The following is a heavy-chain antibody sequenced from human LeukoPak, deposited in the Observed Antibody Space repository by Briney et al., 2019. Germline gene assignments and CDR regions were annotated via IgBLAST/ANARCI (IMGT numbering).Heavy chain of an antibody. V-gene: IGHV1-18*01. Sequence: ASVKVSYTASGYTFTRYGINWVRQAPGEGLEWMGWISVHGGNANYAQKVQGRVTMTTDTSTSTAYMELRSLRSDDTAVYYCAGRIVAAGGFDYWGQGTLVTVSS. CDR1: GYTFTRYG. D-gene: IGHD6-13*01. CDR2: ISVHGGNA. J-gene: IGHJ4*02. CDR3: AGRIVAAGGFDY.